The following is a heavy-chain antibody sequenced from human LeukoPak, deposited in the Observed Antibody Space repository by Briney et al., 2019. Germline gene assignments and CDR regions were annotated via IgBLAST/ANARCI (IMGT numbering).Heavy chain of an antibody. CDR1: GYTFTSHG. D-gene: IGHD5-18*01. CDR3: ARGQGASWDTAMVTDH. CDR2: ISTYNGNT. J-gene: IGHJ4*02. V-gene: IGHV1-18*01. Sequence: ASVKVSCKASGYTFTSHGISWVRQAPGQGLEWMGLISTYNGNTNYAQKFQGRVTMTTDTSTTTAYMELRSLRSDDTAVYYCARGQGASWDTAMVTDHWGQGTLVTVSS.